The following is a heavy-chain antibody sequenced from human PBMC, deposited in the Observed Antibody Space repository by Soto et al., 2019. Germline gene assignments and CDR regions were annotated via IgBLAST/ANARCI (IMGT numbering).Heavy chain of an antibody. J-gene: IGHJ4*02. CDR2: IWYDGSNK. D-gene: IGHD5-12*01. CDR3: ARDAGGYDY. Sequence: QVQLVESGGGVVQPGRSLRLSCAASGFTFSSYGMHWVRQAPGKGLEWVAVIWYDGSNKYYADSVKGRFTISRDNSRNTRYLQMNSLRAEDTAVYYCARDAGGYDYWGQGTLVTVSS. CDR1: GFTFSSYG. V-gene: IGHV3-33*01.